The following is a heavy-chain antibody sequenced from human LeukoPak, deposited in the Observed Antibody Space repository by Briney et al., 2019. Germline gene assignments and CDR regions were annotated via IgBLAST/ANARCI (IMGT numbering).Heavy chain of an antibody. CDR3: ARGTIHSSGWYRYYYGMDV. CDR1: GASFSGYY. Sequence: QPSETLSLTCVVYGASFSGYYWSWIRQPPGKGLEWIGEINHSGSTNYNPSLKSRVTISVDTSKNQFSLKLSSVTAADTAVYYCARGTIHSSGWYRYYYGMDVWGQGTTVTVSS. V-gene: IGHV4-34*01. J-gene: IGHJ6*02. D-gene: IGHD6-19*01. CDR2: INHSGST.